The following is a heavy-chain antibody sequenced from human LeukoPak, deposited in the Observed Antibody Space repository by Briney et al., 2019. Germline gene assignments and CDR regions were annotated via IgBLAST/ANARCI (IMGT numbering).Heavy chain of an antibody. CDR2: ISGSGSTT. V-gene: IGHV3-23*01. CDR3: AKRPGIAASLGWFDP. D-gene: IGHD6-13*01. CDR1: GFTFSSYA. J-gene: IGHJ5*02. Sequence: GALRLSCEASGFTFSSYAMSWVRQAPEKGLEWVSVISGSGSTTYYADSVRGRFTISRDNSKNTLYLRMNSLRAEDTAVYYCAKRPGIAASLGWFDPWGQGTLVTVSS.